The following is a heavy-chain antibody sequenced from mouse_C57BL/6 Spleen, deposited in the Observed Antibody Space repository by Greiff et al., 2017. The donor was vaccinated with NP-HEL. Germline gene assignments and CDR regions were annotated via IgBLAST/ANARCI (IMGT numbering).Heavy chain of an antibody. J-gene: IGHJ1*03. D-gene: IGHD1-1*01. Sequence: EVKLMESGGGLVKPGGSLKLSCAASGFTFSDYGMHWVRQAPEKGLEWVAYISSGSSTIYYADTVKGRFTISRDNAKNTLFLQMTSLRSEDTAMYYCARGLYYYGSSYGWYFDVWGTGTTVTVSS. CDR1: GFTFSDYG. CDR3: ARGLYYYGSSYGWYFDV. V-gene: IGHV5-17*01. CDR2: ISSGSSTI.